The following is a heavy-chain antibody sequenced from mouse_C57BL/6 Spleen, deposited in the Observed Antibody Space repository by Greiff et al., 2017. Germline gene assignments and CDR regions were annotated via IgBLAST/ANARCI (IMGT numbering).Heavy chain of an antibody. V-gene: IGHV1-72*01. D-gene: IGHD2-4*01. CDR1: GYTFTSYW. CDR3: ASGGELRRDYFDY. J-gene: IGHJ2*01. CDR2: IDPNSGGT. Sequence: VQLQQSGAELVKPGASVKLSCKASGYTFTSYWMHWVKQRPGRGLEWIGRIDPNSGGTKYNEKFKSKATLTVDKPSSTAYMQLSSLTSEDSAVYYCASGGELRRDYFDYWGQGTTLTVSS.